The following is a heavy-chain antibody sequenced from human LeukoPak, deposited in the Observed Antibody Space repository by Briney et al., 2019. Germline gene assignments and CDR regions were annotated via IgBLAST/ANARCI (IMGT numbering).Heavy chain of an antibody. V-gene: IGHV3-73*01. D-gene: IGHD4-17*01. CDR3: IRRSDYRGYYYYGMDV. CDR1: GFTFSGSA. Sequence: GGSLRLSCTASGFTFSGSAMHWVRQASGKGLEWVGRIRSKANSYAATYAASVKGRFTISRDDSENTAYLQMNSLKTEDTAVYYCIRRSDYRGYYYYGMDVWGQGTTVTVSS. J-gene: IGHJ6*02. CDR2: IRSKANSYAA.